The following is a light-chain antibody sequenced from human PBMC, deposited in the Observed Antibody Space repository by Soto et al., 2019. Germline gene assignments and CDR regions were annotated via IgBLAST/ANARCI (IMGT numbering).Light chain of an antibody. J-gene: IGKJ1*01. CDR2: DAS. V-gene: IGKV3-11*01. CDR1: QSVSNY. Sequence: EIELTQSPATLSLSPGQRATLSCRASQSVSNYLAWYQQKPGQAPRLLIYDASNRATGIPARFSGSGSGTDFTPTISSLAPEDFAVYYCQQRDNRTFGQGTKVEIK. CDR3: QQRDNRT.